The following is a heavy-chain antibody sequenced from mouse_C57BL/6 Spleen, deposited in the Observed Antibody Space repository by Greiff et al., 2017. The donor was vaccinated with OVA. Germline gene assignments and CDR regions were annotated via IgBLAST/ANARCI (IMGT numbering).Heavy chain of an antibody. CDR2: INPSNGGT. CDR3: ARFTTYGNDVDY. J-gene: IGHJ3*01. Sequence: QVQLQQPGTELVKPGASVKLSCKASGYTFTSYWMHWVKQRPGQGLEWIGSINPSNGGTNYTEKFKSKATLTVDKYSTPAYMQLSSLTSEDSAVYYCARFTTYGNDVDYWGQGTLVTVSA. D-gene: IGHD2-2*01. V-gene: IGHV1-53*01. CDR1: GYTFTSYW.